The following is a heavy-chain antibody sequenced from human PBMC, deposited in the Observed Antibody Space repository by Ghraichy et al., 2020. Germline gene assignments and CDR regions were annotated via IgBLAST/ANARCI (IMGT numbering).Heavy chain of an antibody. CDR1: GGSISSDY. V-gene: IGHV4-59*08. CDR2: IYYGGST. CDR3: ARHRMGVVHDAFDI. J-gene: IGHJ3*02. D-gene: IGHD2-15*01. Sequence: PETLSLTCTVSGGSISSDYWSWIRQPPGKGLEWIGYIYYGGSTNYNPSLKSRVTISIDTSKNQFSLKLISVTAADTAVYYCARHRMGVVHDAFDIWGQGTMVTVSS.